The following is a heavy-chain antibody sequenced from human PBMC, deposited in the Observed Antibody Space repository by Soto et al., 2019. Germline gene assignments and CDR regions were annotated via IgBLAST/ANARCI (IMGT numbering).Heavy chain of an antibody. Sequence: WASVKVSCKASGATFMNSAITWVRQAPGQGPEWVGMIIPIFGSTNSAPKFRGRVTFTADTSTCTAFMELTRLKSNDTAVYYCATSSGLSGQYSAPPDNWGQGTLVTVSS. D-gene: IGHD5-12*01. CDR3: ATSSGLSGQYSAPPDN. V-gene: IGHV1-69*06. CDR2: IIPIFGST. J-gene: IGHJ4*02. CDR1: GATFMNSA.